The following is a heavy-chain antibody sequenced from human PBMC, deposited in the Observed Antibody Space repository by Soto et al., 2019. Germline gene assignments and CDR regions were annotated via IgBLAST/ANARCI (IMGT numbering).Heavy chain of an antibody. D-gene: IGHD5-12*01. CDR3: AHVYGGYDNFDY. Sequence: SGPTLVNPTQTLTLTCTFSGVSLSTSGVGVGWNPQPPGKALEWLALIYWDDDKRYSPSLKSRLTITKDTSKNQVVLTMTNMDPVDTATYYCAHVYGGYDNFDYWGQGTLVTVSS. V-gene: IGHV2-5*02. J-gene: IGHJ4*02. CDR2: IYWDDDK. CDR1: GVSLSTSGVG.